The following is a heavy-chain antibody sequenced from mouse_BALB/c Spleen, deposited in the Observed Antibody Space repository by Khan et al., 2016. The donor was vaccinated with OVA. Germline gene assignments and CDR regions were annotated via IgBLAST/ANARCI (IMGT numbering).Heavy chain of an antibody. Sequence: QIQLVQSGAELARPGASVKLSCKASGYTFTDYYINWVKQRTGQGLEWIGEISPGSGDTYYNERFKGKATLTADQSSSTAYMQLNSLTSEASAVYFCARRNYFGYTFAYWGQGTLVTVSA. V-gene: IGHV1-77*01. CDR1: GYTFTDYY. D-gene: IGHD1-2*01. CDR2: ISPGSGDT. J-gene: IGHJ3*01. CDR3: ARRNYFGYTFAY.